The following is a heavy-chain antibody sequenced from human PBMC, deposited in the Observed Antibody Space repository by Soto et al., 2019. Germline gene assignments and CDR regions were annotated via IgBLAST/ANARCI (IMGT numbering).Heavy chain of an antibody. CDR3: AKYDIGLQLGKSFDY. Sequence: GGSLRLSCAASGFTFSSYSMNWVRQAPGKGLEWVSAISGSSGSTYYADSVKGRFTISRDNSKNTLYLQMNSLRAEDTAVYYCAKYDIGLQLGKSFDYWGQGTLVTVSS. J-gene: IGHJ4*02. CDR1: GFTFSSYS. V-gene: IGHV3-23*01. CDR2: ISGSSGST. D-gene: IGHD6-13*01.